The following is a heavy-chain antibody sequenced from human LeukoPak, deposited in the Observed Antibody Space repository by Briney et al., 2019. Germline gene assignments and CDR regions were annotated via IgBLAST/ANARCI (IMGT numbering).Heavy chain of an antibody. CDR2: IWYDGSNK. CDR1: GFTFSSYG. CDR3: ARGSSSWYGGYYFDN. J-gene: IGHJ4*02. V-gene: IGHV3-33*01. Sequence: PGGSLRLSCAASGFTFSSYGMHWVRQAPGKGLEWVAVIWYDGSNKYYADSVKGRFTISRDNSKNTLYLQMNSLRAEDTAVYYCARGSSSWYGGYYFDNWGQGTLVTVSS. D-gene: IGHD6-13*01.